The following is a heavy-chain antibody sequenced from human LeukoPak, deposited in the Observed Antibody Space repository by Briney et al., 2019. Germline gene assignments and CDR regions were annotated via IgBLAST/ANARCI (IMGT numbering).Heavy chain of an antibody. CDR3: ARNQQAYCGGDCYQYYFDY. CDR1: GGTFSSYA. D-gene: IGHD2-21*01. CDR2: IIPIFGTA. V-gene: IGHV1-69*01. J-gene: IGHJ4*02. Sequence: SVKVSCKASGGTFSSYAISWVRQAPGQGLEWMGGIIPIFGTANYAQKFQGRVTITADESTSTAYMELSSLRSEDTAVYYCARNQQAYCGGDCYQYYFDYWGQGTLITVSS.